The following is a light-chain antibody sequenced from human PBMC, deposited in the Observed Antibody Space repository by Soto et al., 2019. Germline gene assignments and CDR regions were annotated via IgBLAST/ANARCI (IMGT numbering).Light chain of an antibody. CDR1: SSDVGSYNP. CDR2: EGS. CDR3: CSYAGSSLV. Sequence: QSALTQPASVSGSPGQSITISCTGTSSDVGSYNPVSWYQQHPGKAPKLMIYEGSKRPSGVSHRFSGSKSGNTASLTISGLQAEDEADYYCCSYAGSSLVFGGGTKLTVL. V-gene: IGLV2-23*01. J-gene: IGLJ2*01.